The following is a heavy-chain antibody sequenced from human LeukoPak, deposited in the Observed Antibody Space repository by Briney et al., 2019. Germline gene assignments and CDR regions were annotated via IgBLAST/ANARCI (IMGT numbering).Heavy chain of an antibody. Sequence: PSVTLSLTCAVSGFSISSDNYWGWIRQPPGKGLEWIGSIYHTGSTYYNPSLKSRVTISVDTSKNQFSLKLNSVTAADTAVYYCARLSYYYYYMDVWGRGTTVTVSS. CDR3: ARLSYYYYYMDV. V-gene: IGHV4-38-2*01. CDR2: IYHTGST. J-gene: IGHJ6*03. CDR1: GFSISSDNY. D-gene: IGHD3-10*01.